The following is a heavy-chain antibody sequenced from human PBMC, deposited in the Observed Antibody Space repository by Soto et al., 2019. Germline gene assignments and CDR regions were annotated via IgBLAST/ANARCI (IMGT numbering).Heavy chain of an antibody. J-gene: IGHJ5*02. Sequence: TLSLTCTVSGGPISSYYWSWIRQPPGKGLEWIGYIYYSGSTKYNPSLKSRVTISVDTSKNQFSLKLSSMTAADMAVYYCARASNYYGSGSYYNNWFDPWGQGTLVTVSS. CDR1: GGPISSYY. V-gene: IGHV4-59*01. D-gene: IGHD3-10*01. CDR3: ARASNYYGSGSYYNNWFDP. CDR2: IYYSGST.